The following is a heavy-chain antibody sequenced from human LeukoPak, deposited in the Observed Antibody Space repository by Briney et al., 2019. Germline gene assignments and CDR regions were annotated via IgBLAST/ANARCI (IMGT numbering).Heavy chain of an antibody. CDR3: ARDEEGYCSGGSCYPRWLD. D-gene: IGHD2-15*01. Sequence: GGSLRLSCAASGFTVSSNYMSWVRQAPGKGLEWVSGIYSGGSTYYADSVKGRFTISRDNSKNTLYLQMNSLRAEDTAVYYCARDEEGYCSGGSCYPRWLDWGQGTLVTVSS. CDR1: GFTVSSNY. J-gene: IGHJ4*02. V-gene: IGHV3-66*01. CDR2: IYSGGST.